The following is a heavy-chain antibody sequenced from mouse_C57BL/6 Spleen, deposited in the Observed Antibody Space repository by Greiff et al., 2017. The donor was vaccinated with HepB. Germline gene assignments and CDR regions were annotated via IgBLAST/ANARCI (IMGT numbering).Heavy chain of an antibody. D-gene: IGHD2-10*01. V-gene: IGHV1-15*01. J-gene: IGHJ1*03. CDR1: GYTFTDYE. Sequence: VQLQESGAELVRPGASVTLSCKASGYTFTDYEMHWVKQTPVHGLEWIGAIDPETGGTAYNQKFKGKAILTADKSSSTAYMELRSLTSEDSAVYYCTRVYVAPTWYFDVWGTGTTVTVSS. CDR2: IDPETGGT. CDR3: TRVYVAPTWYFDV.